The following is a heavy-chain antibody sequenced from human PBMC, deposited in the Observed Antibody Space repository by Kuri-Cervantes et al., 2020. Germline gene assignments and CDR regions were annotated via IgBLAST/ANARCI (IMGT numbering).Heavy chain of an antibody. V-gene: IGHV3-21*03. J-gene: IGHJ4*02. CDR1: GFIFSSYT. CDR3: AREGGGSYPPGYDS. D-gene: IGHD1-26*01. Sequence: GESLKISCAASGFIFSSYTMNWVRQAPGKGLEWVSSISSSSSYIYYADSVKGRFTISRDNAKNSLYLQMNSLGAEDTAVYYCAREGGGSYPPGYDSWGQGTLVTVSS. CDR2: ISSSSSYI.